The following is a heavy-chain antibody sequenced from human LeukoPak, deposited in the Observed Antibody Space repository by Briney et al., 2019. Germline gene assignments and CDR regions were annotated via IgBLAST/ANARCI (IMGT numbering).Heavy chain of an antibody. CDR2: ISGSGGAT. Sequence: GGSLRLSCAASGFTFSSSPMNWVRQAPGKGLEWVSVISGSGGATFYRDSVQGRFTISRDKSRGTLYLQMNSLTAEDTAVYYCGKYVQTSVGANDYWGQGTLVTVSS. CDR1: GFTFSSSP. D-gene: IGHD1-26*01. V-gene: IGHV3-23*01. CDR3: GKYVQTSVGANDY. J-gene: IGHJ4*02.